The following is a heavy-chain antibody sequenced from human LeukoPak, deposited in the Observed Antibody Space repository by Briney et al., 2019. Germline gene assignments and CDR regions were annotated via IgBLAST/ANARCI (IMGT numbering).Heavy chain of an antibody. V-gene: IGHV4-39*01. CDR2: IYYSGRT. D-gene: IGHD3-22*01. CDR3: ARGYYYDSSGYYQDY. CDR1: GDSVSRSDTY. J-gene: IGHJ4*02. Sequence: SETLSLTCSVSGDSVSRSDTYWDWIRQPPGKGLEWIGTIYYSGRTYYSPSLRSRVTMSVDPSNNQFSLKLSSVTAADTAVYYCARGYYYDSSGYYQDYWGQGTLVTVSS.